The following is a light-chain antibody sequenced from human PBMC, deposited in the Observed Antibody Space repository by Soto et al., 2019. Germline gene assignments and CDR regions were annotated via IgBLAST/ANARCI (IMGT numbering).Light chain of an antibody. CDR2: KSN. Sequence: QSALTQPPSASATPGQRVTISCSGSSSNIGSNTVNWYQQFPGTAPKLLIYKSNQRPSGVPDRFSGSKSGTSASLAISGLQSEDEADYYCAVWDDSLNGRVFGGGTKLTVL. CDR1: SSNIGSNT. CDR3: AVWDDSLNGRV. V-gene: IGLV1-44*01. J-gene: IGLJ3*02.